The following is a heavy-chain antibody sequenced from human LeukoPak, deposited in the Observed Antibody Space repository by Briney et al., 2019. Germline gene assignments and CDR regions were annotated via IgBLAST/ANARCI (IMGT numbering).Heavy chain of an antibody. D-gene: IGHD6-19*01. V-gene: IGHV4-59*01. CDR2: IFYRGST. CDR3: ARGLSSGWSLPDY. CDR1: GGSINSDY. J-gene: IGHJ4*02. Sequence: SETLSLTCTVSGGSINSDYWSWIRQSPEKGLEWIGYIFYRGSTNYNPSLKSRVTISIDKSKNQFSLKLTSVTAADTAVYYCARGLSSGWSLPDYWGQGTLVTVSS.